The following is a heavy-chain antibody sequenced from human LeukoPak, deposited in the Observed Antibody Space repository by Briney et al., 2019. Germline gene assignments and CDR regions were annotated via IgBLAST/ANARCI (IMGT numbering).Heavy chain of an antibody. CDR2: AFYSGGT. Sequence: PETLSLTCTLSVGSTSRGSYYGTWIPQPPGKGLERIGYAFYSGGTNYNPSLKSRVTISLDTSKNQLSLKLTSATGADTAVYYCARAGYCSGGDCYSTIYYCGEGALCSVSS. CDR3: ARAGYCSGGDCYSTIYY. V-gene: IGHV4-61*01. D-gene: IGHD2-15*01. J-gene: IGHJ4*02. CDR1: VGSTSRGSYY.